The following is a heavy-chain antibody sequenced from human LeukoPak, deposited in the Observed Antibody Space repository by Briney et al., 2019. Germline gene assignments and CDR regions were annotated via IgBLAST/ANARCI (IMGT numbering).Heavy chain of an antibody. D-gene: IGHD3-22*01. CDR3: AKHDPRRVVITNWFDP. CDR2: ISGSGGIT. CDR1: GFTFSAYA. V-gene: IGHV3-23*01. Sequence: GGSLRLSCAASGFTFSAYAISWVRQAPGKGLEWVSAISGSGGITYYADSVKGRFTISGGNSKNTLYLQMNSLRAEDTAVYYCAKHDPRRVVITNWFDPWGQGTPVTVSS. J-gene: IGHJ5*02.